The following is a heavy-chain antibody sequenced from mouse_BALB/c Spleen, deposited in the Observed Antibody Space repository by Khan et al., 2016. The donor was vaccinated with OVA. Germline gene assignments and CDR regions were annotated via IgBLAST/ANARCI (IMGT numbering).Heavy chain of an antibody. CDR1: GFSLTDYG. J-gene: IGHJ4*01. V-gene: IGHV2-6-5*01. Sequence: VELVESGPGLVAPSQSLSITCTVSGFSLTDYGVSWIRQPPGKGLEWLGVIWGGGSTYYNSALKSRLSISKDNSKSQDFLNMSSLQTDDTAMYYFAKGVWSYYYAFDYWGQGTSVTVSS. CDR3: AKGVWSYYYAFDY. CDR2: IWGGGST.